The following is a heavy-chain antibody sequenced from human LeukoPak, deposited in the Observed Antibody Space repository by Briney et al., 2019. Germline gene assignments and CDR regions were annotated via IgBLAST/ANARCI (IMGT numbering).Heavy chain of an antibody. CDR2: IGTSNSDR. J-gene: IGHJ4*02. CDR3: ARLKWKINPTVPYFDH. Sequence: GGSLRLSCAGSGYSFSQQGVTWVGQAPGKWLEWVSSIGTSNSDRYYADSVKGRFTISRDNAKNSLYLQMNSLRAEDTAVYYCARLKWKINPTVPYFDHWGQGTLVTVSS. V-gene: IGHV3-21*01. D-gene: IGHD4-17*01. CDR1: GYSFSQQG.